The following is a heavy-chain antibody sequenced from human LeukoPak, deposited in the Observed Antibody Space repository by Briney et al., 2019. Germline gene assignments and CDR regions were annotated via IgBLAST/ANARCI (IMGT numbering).Heavy chain of an antibody. CDR2: ISYDGSNK. D-gene: IGHD1-26*01. J-gene: IGHJ4*02. CDR1: GFTFSSYG. Sequence: PGRSLRLSCAASGFTFSSYGMHWVRQAPGKGLEWVAVISYDGSNKYYADSVKGRFTISRDNSKNTLYLQVNSLRAEDTAVYYCAKDGEWEWEQHRGEEFDYWGQGTLVTVSS. CDR3: AKDGEWEWEQHRGEEFDY. V-gene: IGHV3-30*18.